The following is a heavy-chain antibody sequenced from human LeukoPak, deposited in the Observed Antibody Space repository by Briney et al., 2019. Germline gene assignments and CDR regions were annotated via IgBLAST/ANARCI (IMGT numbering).Heavy chain of an antibody. Sequence: GGSLRLSCAASGFTFSDYYMSWIRQAPGKGLEWVSYISSSGSTIYYADSVKGRFTISRDNAKNSLYLQMNSLRVEDTAVYYCASSGLRLLYSGSHLGYWGQGTLVTVSS. V-gene: IGHV3-11*04. CDR1: GFTFSDYY. D-gene: IGHD1-26*01. CDR2: ISSSGSTI. CDR3: ASSGLRLLYSGSHLGY. J-gene: IGHJ4*02.